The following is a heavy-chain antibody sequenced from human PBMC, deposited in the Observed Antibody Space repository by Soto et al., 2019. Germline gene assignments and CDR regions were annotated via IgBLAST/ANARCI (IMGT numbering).Heavy chain of an antibody. Sequence: GGSLRLSCAASGFTFSSYAMHWVRQAPGKGLEWVAVISYDGSNKYYADSVKGRFTISRDNSKNTLYLQMNSLRAEDTAVYYCARDPLDPDYYGSGSYFDYWGQGTLVTVSS. J-gene: IGHJ4*02. CDR3: ARDPLDPDYYGSGSYFDY. CDR2: ISYDGSNK. D-gene: IGHD3-10*01. V-gene: IGHV3-30-3*01. CDR1: GFTFSSYA.